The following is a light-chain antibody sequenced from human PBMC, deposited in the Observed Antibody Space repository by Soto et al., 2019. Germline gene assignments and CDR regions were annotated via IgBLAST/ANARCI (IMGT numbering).Light chain of an antibody. V-gene: IGKV3-11*01. CDR2: DTS. CDR3: QQRSNWPPEIT. CDR1: QGIGDT. Sequence: VMRQSSATLSVSPGEGVTLSCRASQGIGDTLAWYQHKPGQTPRLLIYDTSTRATGVPTRFSGSRSGTDFTLPICSLEPEDFAVYYCQQRSNWPPEITFCQGTRLEIK. J-gene: IGKJ5*01.